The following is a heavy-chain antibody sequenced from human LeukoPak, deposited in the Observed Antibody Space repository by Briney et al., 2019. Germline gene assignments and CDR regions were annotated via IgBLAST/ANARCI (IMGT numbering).Heavy chain of an antibody. D-gene: IGHD2-15*01. CDR1: GFTFSSYG. CDR3: ANRGGYAFDI. V-gene: IGHV3-30*02. Sequence: GGSLRLSCAASGFTFSSYGMHWVRQAPGKGLEWVAFIRYDGSNKYYADSVKGRFTISRDNSKNTLYLQMNSLRAEDTAVYYCANRGGYAFDIWGQGPMVTVSS. J-gene: IGHJ3*02. CDR2: IRYDGSNK.